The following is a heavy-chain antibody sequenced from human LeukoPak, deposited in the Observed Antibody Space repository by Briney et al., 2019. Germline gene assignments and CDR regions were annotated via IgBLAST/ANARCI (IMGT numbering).Heavy chain of an antibody. Sequence: GASVKVSCKASGGTFSSYAISWVRQAPGQGLEWMGGIILIFGTANYAQKFQGRVTITADKSTSTAYMELNSLRAEDTAVYYCARVRLGWLQLYYYYYMDVWGKGTTVTISS. J-gene: IGHJ6*03. V-gene: IGHV1-69*06. D-gene: IGHD5-24*01. CDR2: IILIFGTA. CDR1: GGTFSSYA. CDR3: ARVRLGWLQLYYYYYMDV.